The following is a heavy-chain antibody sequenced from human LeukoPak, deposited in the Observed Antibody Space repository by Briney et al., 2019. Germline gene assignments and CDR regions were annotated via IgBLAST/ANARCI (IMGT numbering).Heavy chain of an antibody. CDR1: GFTFSDSY. J-gene: IGHJ4*02. CDR3: AKEGGDWGEGYFDY. Sequence: GGSLRLSCAASGFTFSDSYMSWIRQVPGKRLEWISYISSSGGTIYYADSVKGRFTISRDNAKNSLYLQMNSLRAEDTAVYYCAKEGGDWGEGYFDYWGQGTLVTVSS. CDR2: ISSSGGTI. D-gene: IGHD3-16*01. V-gene: IGHV3-11*01.